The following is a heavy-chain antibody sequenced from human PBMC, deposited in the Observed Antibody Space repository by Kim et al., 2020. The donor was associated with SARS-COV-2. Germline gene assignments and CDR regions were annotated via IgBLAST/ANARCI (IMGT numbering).Heavy chain of an antibody. J-gene: IGHJ4*02. V-gene: IGHV3-64D*09. CDR1: GFTFSSYA. Sequence: GGSLRLSCSASGFTFSSYAMHWVRQAPGKGLEYVSAISSNGGSTYYADSVKGRFTISRDNSKNTLYLQMSSLRAEDTAVYYCVKGLVVQLWLTGSFLDYWGQGTLVTVSS. D-gene: IGHD5-18*01. CDR2: ISSNGGST. CDR3: VKGLVVQLWLTGSFLDY.